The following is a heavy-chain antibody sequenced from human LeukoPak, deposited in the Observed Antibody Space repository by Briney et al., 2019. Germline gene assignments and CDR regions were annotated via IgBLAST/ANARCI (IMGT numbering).Heavy chain of an antibody. CDR3: ARDDYCSAYSCSSRYYGMDV. J-gene: IGHJ6*02. Sequence: GGSLRLSCAAYGFTFSTYEMHWVRQAPGKGLEWVSYITGSGYAIYYADSVKGRFTISRDNAKNSLYLQMNSLRAEHTVVYLSARDDYCSAYSCSSRYYGMDVWGQGTTVTVSS. V-gene: IGHV3-48*03. D-gene: IGHD2-15*01. CDR1: GFTFSTYE. CDR2: ITGSGYAI.